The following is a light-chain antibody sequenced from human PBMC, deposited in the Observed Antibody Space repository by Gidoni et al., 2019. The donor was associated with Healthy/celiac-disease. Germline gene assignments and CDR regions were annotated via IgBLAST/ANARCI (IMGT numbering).Light chain of an antibody. V-gene: IGKV2-28*01. CDR1: QGLLQSNGYNY. CDR3: MQTLQTPRT. Sequence: DIVMTESPLSPPVTPGEPASISCRSSQGLLQSNGYNYLDWYLQKPGPSPQLLIYLGSNRASGVPDRFIGGGSGTDFTLKISRVGAEDVEVYYCMQTLQTPRTFXQXTKVEIK. CDR2: LGS. J-gene: IGKJ1*01.